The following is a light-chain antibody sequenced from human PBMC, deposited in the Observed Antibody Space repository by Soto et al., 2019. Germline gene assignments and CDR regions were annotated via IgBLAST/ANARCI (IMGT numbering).Light chain of an antibody. CDR1: SSDVGGYNY. CDR2: EVS. V-gene: IGLV2-14*01. J-gene: IGLJ2*01. CDR3: TSYTTTTTLGV. Sequence: QSALTQPASVSGSPGQSITLSCSGSSSDVGGYNYVSWYQQHPGKAPKLIIYEVSNRPSGVSNRFSGSKSGNTASLTISGLQADDVADYYCTSYTTTTTLGVFGGGTKLTVL.